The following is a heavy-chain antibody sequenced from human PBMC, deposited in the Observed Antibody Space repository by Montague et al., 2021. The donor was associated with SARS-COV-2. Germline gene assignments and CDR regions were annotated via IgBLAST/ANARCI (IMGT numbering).Heavy chain of an antibody. CDR2: IHYTGST. V-gene: IGHV4-59*11. CDR3: ARLPPNGRWYLDL. D-gene: IGHD2-8*01. J-gene: IGHJ2*01. Sequence: SETLSLTCAGYVDSISSHYWPWIRQPPGKGQEWNGYIHYTGSTKYNPSLKSRVAISVDTSKNQFSLSLRSVIAADTALYYCARLPPNGRWYLDLWGRGTLVPVSS. CDR1: VDSISSHY.